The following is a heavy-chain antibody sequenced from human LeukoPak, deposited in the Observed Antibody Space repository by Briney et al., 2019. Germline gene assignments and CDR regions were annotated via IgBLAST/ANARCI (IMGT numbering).Heavy chain of an antibody. V-gene: IGHV1-69*05. Sequence: SVKVSCKASGGTFSSYAISWVRQAPGQGLEWMGGIIPIFGTANYAQKFQGRVTITRDTSASTAYMELSSLRSEDTAVYYCARDPSYGDYVDPYFDYWGQGTLVTVSS. CDR1: GGTFSSYA. J-gene: IGHJ4*02. D-gene: IGHD4-17*01. CDR2: IIPIFGTA. CDR3: ARDPSYGDYVDPYFDY.